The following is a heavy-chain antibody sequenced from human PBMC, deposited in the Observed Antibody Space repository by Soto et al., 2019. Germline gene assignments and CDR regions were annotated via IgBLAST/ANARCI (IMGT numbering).Heavy chain of an antibody. V-gene: IGHV1-18*01. CDR1: GYTFPSST. CDR2: IKAYSGNT. D-gene: IGHD4-17*01. J-gene: IGHJ4*02. Sequence: QVPLVQSGAEVKKPGASVKVCCKASGYTFPSSTISWLRQAPGQGLEWMGWIKAYSGNTNYAQKLQGRVTMTTDTSTNTAYMELGSLTSDDTAMYYCAIADYGDDDYWGQGTLVTVSS. CDR3: AIADYGDDDY.